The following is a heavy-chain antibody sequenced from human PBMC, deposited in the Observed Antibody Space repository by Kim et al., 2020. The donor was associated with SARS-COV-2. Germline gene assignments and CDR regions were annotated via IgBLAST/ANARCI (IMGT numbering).Heavy chain of an antibody. Sequence: SVKVSCRASGFTLNTSAVQWVRKTRGQRLEWIGWIVFGSGNTNHAQKFQQRVRITRDMSTNTVSMELFSLRSEDTAVYYCAAASPHIDAYDIWGRGTRVTVSS. D-gene: IGHD2-21*01. V-gene: IGHV1-58*01. J-gene: IGHJ3*02. CDR1: GFTLNTSA. CDR2: IVFGSGNT. CDR3: AAASPHIDAYDI.